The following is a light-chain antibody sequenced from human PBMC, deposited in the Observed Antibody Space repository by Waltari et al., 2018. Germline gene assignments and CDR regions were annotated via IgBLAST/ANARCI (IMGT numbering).Light chain of an antibody. J-gene: IGLJ3*02. CDR2: YVN. Sequence: HSALAQPASVAGPPGQSITLSCTGTSSDVGAYNYVSWYQQHPGKAPRLMIFYVNDRPAGVSYRFSGSESGNTASLTISGLQAEDEADYYCCSFTRSNSWVFGGGTKLTVL. V-gene: IGLV2-14*03. CDR3: CSFTRSNSWV. CDR1: SSDVGAYNY.